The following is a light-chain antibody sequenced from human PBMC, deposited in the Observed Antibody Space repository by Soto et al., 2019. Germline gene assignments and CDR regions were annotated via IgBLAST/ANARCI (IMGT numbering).Light chain of an antibody. V-gene: IGKV3-20*01. CDR2: GAS. CDR1: QSVSSSY. Sequence: EIVLTQSPGTLSLSPGERATLSCRASQSVSSSYLAWYQQKPGQAPRLLIYGASSRATGIPDRFSGRGSGTDVSLTISRLEPEDFAVYYCQQYGSSHSWTFGQGTKVEIK. J-gene: IGKJ1*01. CDR3: QQYGSSHSWT.